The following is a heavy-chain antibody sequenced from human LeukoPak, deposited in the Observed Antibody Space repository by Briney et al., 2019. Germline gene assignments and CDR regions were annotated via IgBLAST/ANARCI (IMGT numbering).Heavy chain of an antibody. CDR3: ARVRDVTGLLY. J-gene: IGHJ4*02. CDR2: INPKSGDT. Sequence: ASVNVSCKASGYTFTDYFLHWVRQAPGRGLEWMAWINPKSGDTKYTQNLQGRVTVTRDTSISTLSMELSRLISDDTAVYYCARVRDVTGLLYWGQGTLVTVSS. D-gene: IGHD1-14*01. V-gene: IGHV1-2*02. CDR1: GYTFTDYF.